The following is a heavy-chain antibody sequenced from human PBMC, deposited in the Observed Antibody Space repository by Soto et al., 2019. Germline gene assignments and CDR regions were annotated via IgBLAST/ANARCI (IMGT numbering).Heavy chain of an antibody. V-gene: IGHV1-69*01. CDR2: IIPIFGTA. Sequence: QVQLLQSGAEVKNPGSSVMVSCKASGGTFSSFTISWVRHSPGQGLEWMGDIIPIFGTANYAQKFQGSVTISADDSTVTAYMDLSRLRSKDTAVYYWARQVRSRYCTNGVCFNYFDYWGQGILVTASS. CDR1: GGTFSSFT. CDR3: ARQVRSRYCTNGVCFNYFDY. D-gene: IGHD2-8*01. J-gene: IGHJ4*02.